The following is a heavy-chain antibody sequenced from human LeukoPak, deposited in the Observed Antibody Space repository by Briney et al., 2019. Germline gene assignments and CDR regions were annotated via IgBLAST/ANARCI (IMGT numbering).Heavy chain of an antibody. CDR3: AKDAPAAHASYYYGSGEPY. D-gene: IGHD3-10*01. V-gene: IGHV3-23*01. CDR2: ISGSGGST. J-gene: IGHJ4*02. CDR1: GFTFSSYA. Sequence: GGSLRLSCAASGFTFSSYAMSWVRQAPGKGLEWVSAISGSGGSTYYADSVKGRFTISRDNSKNTLYLQMNSLRAEDTAVYYCAKDAPAAHASYYYGSGEPYWGQGTLVTVSS.